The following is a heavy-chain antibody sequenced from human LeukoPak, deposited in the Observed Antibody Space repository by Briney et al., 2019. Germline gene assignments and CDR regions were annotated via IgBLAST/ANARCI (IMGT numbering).Heavy chain of an antibody. Sequence: ASVKVSCKASGGTFSKYSISWVRQRPGQGLEWMGGITPLFGTANYAQKFQGRVTMTEDTSTDTAYMELSSLRSEDTAVYYCATSYRTVRSPVDYWGQGTLVTVSS. D-gene: IGHD3-16*02. V-gene: IGHV1-69*06. CDR2: ITPLFGTA. CDR1: GGTFSKYS. CDR3: ATSYRTVRSPVDY. J-gene: IGHJ4*02.